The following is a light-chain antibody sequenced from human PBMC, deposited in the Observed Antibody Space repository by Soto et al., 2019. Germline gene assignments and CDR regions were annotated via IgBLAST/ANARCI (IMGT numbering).Light chain of an antibody. CDR3: QQYGSSFT. J-gene: IGKJ3*01. CDR2: GAS. CDR1: QSPSSSY. V-gene: IGKV3-20*01. Sequence: EIVLTQSPGTLSLSPGERATLSCRASQSPSSSYLAWYQQKPGRAPRLLIYGASSRATGIPDRFSGSGSGTDFTLTVSRLEPEDFAVYYCQQYGSSFTFGPGTKVDIK.